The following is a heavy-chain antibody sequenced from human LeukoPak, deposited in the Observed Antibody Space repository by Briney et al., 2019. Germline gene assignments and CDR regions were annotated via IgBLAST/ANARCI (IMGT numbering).Heavy chain of an antibody. CDR1: GFTFRSFA. V-gene: IGHV3-64D*09. Sequence: GGSLRLSCSASGFTFRSFAMHWVRQAPGKGLAYVSAISSDGDTTYYADSVKGRFTISRDNSENTLYLQMSSLKIEHTAMYYCGKDHSGGYDCWGEGTPVTVSS. D-gene: IGHD3-22*01. J-gene: IGHJ4*02. CDR3: GKDHSGGYDC. CDR2: ISSDGDTT.